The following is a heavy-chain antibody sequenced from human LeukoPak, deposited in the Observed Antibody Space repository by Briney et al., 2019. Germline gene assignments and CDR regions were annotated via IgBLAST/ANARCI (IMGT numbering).Heavy chain of an antibody. J-gene: IGHJ4*02. D-gene: IGHD3-10*01. CDR3: ANDGVNGSSRHYFDY. V-gene: IGHV3-33*06. Sequence: PGRSLRLSCAASGLTFSNYGMHWVRQAPGKGLEWVALIWYDGSKKNYADSVKGRFTISRDNSKNTLYLQMNSLRAEDTALYYCANDGVNGSSRHYFDYWGQGTPVTVSS. CDR2: IWYDGSKK. CDR1: GLTFSNYG.